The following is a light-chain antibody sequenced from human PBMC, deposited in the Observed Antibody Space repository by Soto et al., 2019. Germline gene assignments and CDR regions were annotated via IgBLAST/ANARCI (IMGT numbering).Light chain of an antibody. CDR1: QSVSSSY. J-gene: IGKJ1*01. Sequence: EIVLTQPPGTLSLSPGERATLSCRASQSVSSSYLAWYQQKPGQAPRLLIYGASSRATGIPDRFSGSGSGTDFTLTISRLEPEDFAVYYCQQYGSSPRTFGRGTKVDI. V-gene: IGKV3-20*01. CDR2: GAS. CDR3: QQYGSSPRT.